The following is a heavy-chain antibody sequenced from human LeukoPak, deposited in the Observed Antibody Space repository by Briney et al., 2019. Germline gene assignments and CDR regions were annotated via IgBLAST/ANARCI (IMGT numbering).Heavy chain of an antibody. D-gene: IGHD4-17*01. CDR2: IYHSGST. V-gene: IGHV4-38-2*02. J-gene: IGHJ4*02. CDR3: ARASYGDYNFDY. CDR1: GYSISSGNY. Sequence: SETLSLTCSVSGYSISSGNYWGWIRLPPGKGLQWIGSIYHSGSTYYNPSLKSRVTISVDTSKNQFSLKLSSVTAADTAVYYCARASYGDYNFDYWGQGTLVTVSS.